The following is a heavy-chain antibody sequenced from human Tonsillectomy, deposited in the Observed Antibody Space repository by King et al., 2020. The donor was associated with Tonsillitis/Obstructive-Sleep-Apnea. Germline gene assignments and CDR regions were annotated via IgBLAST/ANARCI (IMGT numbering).Heavy chain of an antibody. CDR2: INTNTGNP. CDR1: GYSFTNYA. V-gene: IGHV7-4-1*02. CDR3: ARGRGASCSRTSCYFYYFDY. D-gene: IGHD2-2*01. J-gene: IGHJ4*02. Sequence: QLVQSGSELKKPGASVKVSCKASGYSFTNYAMNWVRQAPGQGLEWMGWINTNTGNPTYGQGFTGRFVFSLDTSVSTAYLQISSLKAEDTAVYYCARGRGASCSRTSCYFYYFDYWGQGALVTVSS.